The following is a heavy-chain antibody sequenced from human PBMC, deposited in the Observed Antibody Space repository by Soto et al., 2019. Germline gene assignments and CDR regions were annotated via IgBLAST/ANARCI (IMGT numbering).Heavy chain of an antibody. J-gene: IGHJ6*02. CDR1: GFTFYTYW. CDR2: IKSDGTIR. CDR3: ARLSGDHVAFFSYGMDA. D-gene: IGHD2-21*01. Sequence: PWGSLRLSCAVSGFTFYTYWISFVRHSPLKWLVWLSGIKSDGTIRTYADSVKGRFTISRDNARNTLSLQMNSLRAEDTAVYYCARLSGDHVAFFSYGMDAWGQGTTVTVSS. V-gene: IGHV3-74*01.